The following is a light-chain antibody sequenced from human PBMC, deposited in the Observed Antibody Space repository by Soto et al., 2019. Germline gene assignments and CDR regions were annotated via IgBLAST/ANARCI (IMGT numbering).Light chain of an antibody. CDR3: QSYDTNLRGG. CDR2: ANN. J-gene: IGLJ1*01. Sequence: QSVLTQPPSVSGAPGQRVTISCTGSSSNIGAGYDVHWYQQFPGTAPKLLIYANNNRPSGVPDRFSASKSGTSASLAITGLQADDEADFYCQSYDTNLRGGFGTGTKRTVL. CDR1: SSNIGAGYD. V-gene: IGLV1-40*01.